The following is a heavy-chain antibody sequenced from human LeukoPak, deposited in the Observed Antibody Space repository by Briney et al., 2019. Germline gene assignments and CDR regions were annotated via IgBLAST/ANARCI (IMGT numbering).Heavy chain of an antibody. D-gene: IGHD3-22*01. Sequence: GGSLRLSCAASGFTFSSYSMNWVRQAPGKGLEWVAVISYDGSNKYYADSVKGRFTISRDNSKNTLYLQMNSLRAEDTAVYYCAKDQRYITMIAYWGQGTLVTVSS. CDR1: GFTFSSYS. V-gene: IGHV3-30*18. J-gene: IGHJ4*02. CDR2: ISYDGSNK. CDR3: AKDQRYITMIAY.